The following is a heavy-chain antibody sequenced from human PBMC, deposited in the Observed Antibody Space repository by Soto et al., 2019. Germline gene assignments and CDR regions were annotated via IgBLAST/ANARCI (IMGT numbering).Heavy chain of an antibody. CDR3: TRRPPTDGTLCPYY. Sequence: SLRLSCAASGFSFSTYGMHWVRQAPGKGLEWVAVIWYDGSNKYYADSVKGRFTISRDNSKNTLSLQMNNLRADDTAVYYCTRRPPTDGTLCPYYWGFRTRV. V-gene: IGHV3-33*08. CDR2: IWYDGSNK. D-gene: IGHD6-13*01. J-gene: IGHJ4*01. CDR1: GFSFSTYG.